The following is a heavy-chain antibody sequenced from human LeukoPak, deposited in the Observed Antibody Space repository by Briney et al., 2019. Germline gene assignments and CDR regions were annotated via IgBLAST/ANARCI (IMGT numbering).Heavy chain of an antibody. J-gene: IGHJ4*02. V-gene: IGHV3-23*01. Sequence: GGSLRLSCAASGLTFSSYGMGWVRQAPGKGLEWVSAISGSGGSTYYADSVKGRFTISRDNSKNTLYLQMNSLRAEDTAVYYCAKGIHSSGSLHFEYWGQGTLVTVSS. CDR2: ISGSGGST. CDR1: GLTFSSYG. CDR3: AKGIHSSGSLHFEY. D-gene: IGHD3-10*01.